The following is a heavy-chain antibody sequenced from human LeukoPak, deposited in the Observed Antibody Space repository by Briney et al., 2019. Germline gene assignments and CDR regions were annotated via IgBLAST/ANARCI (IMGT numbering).Heavy chain of an antibody. V-gene: IGHV6-1*01. Sequence: SQTLSLTCAISGDSASSKSAAWNWIRQSPSRGLEWLGRTYYRSKWYNDYAVSVKSRITINPDTSKNQFSLQLNSVTPEDTAVYYCARGSGYDQYYGMDVWGQGTTVTVSS. CDR1: GDSASSKSAA. CDR3: ARGSGYDQYYGMDV. CDR2: TYYRSKWYN. D-gene: IGHD5-12*01. J-gene: IGHJ6*02.